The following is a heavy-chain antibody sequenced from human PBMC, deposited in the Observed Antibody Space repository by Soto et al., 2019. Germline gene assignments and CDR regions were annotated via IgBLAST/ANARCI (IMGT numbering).Heavy chain of an antibody. CDR3: AREVYGDYYYGMDG. D-gene: IGHD4-17*01. Sequence: GGSLRLSCAASGFTFSSYAMHWARQAPGKGLEWVAVISYDGSNKYYADSVKGRFTISRDNSKNTLYLQMNSLRAEDTAVYYCAREVYGDYYYGMDGWGQGTTVTVSS. V-gene: IGHV3-30-3*01. CDR2: ISYDGSNK. J-gene: IGHJ6*02. CDR1: GFTFSSYA.